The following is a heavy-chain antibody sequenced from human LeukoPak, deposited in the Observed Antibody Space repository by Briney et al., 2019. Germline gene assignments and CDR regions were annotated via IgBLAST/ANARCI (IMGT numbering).Heavy chain of an antibody. CDR2: INHSGST. Sequence: SETLSLTCAVYGGSFSGYYWSWIRQSPGKGLEWIGEINHSGSTNYNPSLKSRVTISVDTSKNQFSLKLSSVTAADTAVYYCARGRGEWLVLSYFDYWGQGTLVTVSS. J-gene: IGHJ4*02. D-gene: IGHD6-19*01. CDR1: GGSFSGYY. CDR3: ARGRGEWLVLSYFDY. V-gene: IGHV4-34*01.